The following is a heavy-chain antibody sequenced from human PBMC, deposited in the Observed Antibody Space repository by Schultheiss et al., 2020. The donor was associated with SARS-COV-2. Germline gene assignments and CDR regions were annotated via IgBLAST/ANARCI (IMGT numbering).Heavy chain of an antibody. CDR3: ARWDYGDYAGFDY. J-gene: IGHJ4*02. D-gene: IGHD4-17*01. CDR2: IYYSGST. Sequence: SETLSLTCTVSGGSISSGGYYWSWISQHPGKGLEWIGYIYYSGSTNYNPSLKSRVTISVDTSKNQFSLKLSSVTAADTAVYYCARWDYGDYAGFDYWGQGTLVTVSS. V-gene: IGHV4-61*08. CDR1: GGSISSGGYY.